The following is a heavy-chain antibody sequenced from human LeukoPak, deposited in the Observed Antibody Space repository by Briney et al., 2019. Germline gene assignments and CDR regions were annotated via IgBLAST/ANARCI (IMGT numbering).Heavy chain of an antibody. J-gene: IGHJ4*02. CDR2: MNPNSGNT. D-gene: IGHD3-10*01. CDR3: ASDYYGAGSYLD. V-gene: IGHV1-8*01. Sequence: GASVKVSCKASGYTFTSYDINWVRQATGQGLEWMGWMNPNSGNTGYAQKFQGRVTMTRNTSISTAYMELSSLRSEDTAVYYWASDYYGAGSYLDWGQGTLVTVSS. CDR1: GYTFTSYD.